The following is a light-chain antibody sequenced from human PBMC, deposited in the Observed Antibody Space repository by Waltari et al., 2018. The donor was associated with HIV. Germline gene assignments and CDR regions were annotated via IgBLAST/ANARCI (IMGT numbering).Light chain of an antibody. Sequence: DIVLTQSPDSMAVSLGERATVNCTSSQTVLYSSDNRDYLAWYQVRPGQPPQLLIYWAATRQSGVPDRFNGSGSGAHFTLTISGLQAEDVAIYYCQQYYTTPQSFGQGTRLEI. CDR1: QTVLYSSDNRDY. CDR3: QQYYTTPQS. CDR2: WAA. J-gene: IGKJ2*03. V-gene: IGKV4-1*01.